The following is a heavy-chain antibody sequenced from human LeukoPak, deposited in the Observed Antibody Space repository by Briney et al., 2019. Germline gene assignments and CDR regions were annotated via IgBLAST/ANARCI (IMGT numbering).Heavy chain of an antibody. CDR2: IYSGGST. V-gene: IGHV3-53*01. Sequence: PGGSLRLSCAASGFTVSSNYMTWVRQAPGKGLEWVSLIYSGGSTYYADSVKGRFTISRDNSKNTLYLQMNSLRAEDTAVYYCARDSYYYDSSGYYPDAFDIWGQGTMVTVSS. J-gene: IGHJ3*02. D-gene: IGHD3-22*01. CDR1: GFTVSSNY. CDR3: ARDSYYYDSSGYYPDAFDI.